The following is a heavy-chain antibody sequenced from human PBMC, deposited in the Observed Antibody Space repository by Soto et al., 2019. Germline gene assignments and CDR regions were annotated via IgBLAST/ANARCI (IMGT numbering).Heavy chain of an antibody. CDR1: GFTFSTYA. Sequence: RWSLRLSCAASGFTFSTYAMNWVRQTPGKGLEWVPSISATSGNSYYADSVKGRFTISRDNSKNTLFLQMNSLRAEDTALYYCARGGSAPPGDLWGQGTQVTVSS. V-gene: IGHV3-23*01. J-gene: IGHJ4*02. D-gene: IGHD6-6*01. CDR2: ISATSGNS. CDR3: ARGGSAPPGDL.